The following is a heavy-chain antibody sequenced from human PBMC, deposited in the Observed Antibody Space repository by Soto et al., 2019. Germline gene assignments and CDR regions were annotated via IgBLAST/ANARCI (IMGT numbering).Heavy chain of an antibody. CDR3: ARCGDYSYNWFDP. D-gene: IGHD4-17*01. CDR1: GYSISSSNW. CDR2: IYYSGST. J-gene: IGHJ5*02. V-gene: IGHV4-28*01. Sequence: PSETLSLTCAVSGYSISSSNWWGWIRQPPGKGLEWIGYIYYSGSTYYNPSLKSRVTMSVDTSKNQFSLKLSSVTAVDTAVYYCARCGDYSYNWFDPWGQGTLVTVSS.